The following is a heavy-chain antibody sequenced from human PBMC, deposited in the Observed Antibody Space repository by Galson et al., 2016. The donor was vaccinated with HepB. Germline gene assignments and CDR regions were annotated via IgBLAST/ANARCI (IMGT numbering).Heavy chain of an antibody. J-gene: IGHJ5*02. V-gene: IGHV3-21*04. D-gene: IGHD3-22*01. CDR3: ARDDSTRHPYSYHP. CDR2: ISTSSTYK. CDR1: GFSFGAYG. Sequence: SLRLSCAGSGFSFGAYGMSWVRQAPGKGLEWVAYISTSSTYKYYADSMRGRFPISRDNAKNSLYLQMSRLRAEDTAIYYCARDDSTRHPYSYHPWGQGTLVTVSS.